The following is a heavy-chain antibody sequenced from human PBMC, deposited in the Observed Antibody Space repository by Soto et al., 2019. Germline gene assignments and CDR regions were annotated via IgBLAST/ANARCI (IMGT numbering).Heavy chain of an antibody. CDR3: ARHVSSRAELDY. J-gene: IGHJ4*02. CDR2: IYYSGST. CDR1: GGSISSYY. Sequence: NPSETLSLTCTVSGGSISSYYWSWIRQPPGKGLEWIGYIYYSGSTNYNPSLKSRVTISVDTSKNQFSLKLSSVTAADTAVYYCARHVSSRAELDYWGQGTLVTVSS. D-gene: IGHD6-13*01. V-gene: IGHV4-59*08.